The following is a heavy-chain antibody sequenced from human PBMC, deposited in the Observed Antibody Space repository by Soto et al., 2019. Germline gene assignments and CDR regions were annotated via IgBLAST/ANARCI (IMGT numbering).Heavy chain of an antibody. D-gene: IGHD5-12*01. Sequence: ASVKVSCKASGYTFTSYAMHWVRQAPGQRLEWMGWINACNGNTKYSQKFQGRVTITRDTSASTAYMELSSLRSEDTAVYYCARVSGYYLPDYWGQGTLVTVSS. V-gene: IGHV1-3*01. CDR3: ARVSGYYLPDY. CDR2: INACNGNT. J-gene: IGHJ4*02. CDR1: GYTFTSYA.